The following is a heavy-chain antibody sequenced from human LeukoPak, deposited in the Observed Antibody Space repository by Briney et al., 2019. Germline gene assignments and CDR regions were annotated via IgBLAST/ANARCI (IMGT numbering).Heavy chain of an antibody. CDR3: ARGFTIFGAVNV. CDR2: ISSSSSYI. CDR1: GFTFSSYS. Sequence: PGGSLRLSCAASGFTFSSYSINWVRQAPGKGLEWVSSISSSSSYIYYADSVKGRFTISRDNAKNSLYLQMNSLRAEDTAVYYCARGFTIFGAVNVWGKGTTVTVSS. V-gene: IGHV3-21*01. J-gene: IGHJ6*04. D-gene: IGHD3-3*01.